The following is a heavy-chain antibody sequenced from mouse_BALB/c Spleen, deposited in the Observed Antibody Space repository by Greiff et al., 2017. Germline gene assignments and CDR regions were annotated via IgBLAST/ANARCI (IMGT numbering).Heavy chain of an antibody. Sequence: VQLQQSGAELVKPGASVKLSCKASGYTFTSYYMYWVKQRPGQGLEWIGEINPSNGGTNFNEKFKSKATLTVDKSSSTAYMQLSSLTSEDSAVYYCTRWSYDGYYYAMDYWGQGTSVTVSS. V-gene: IGHV1S81*02. CDR1: GYTFTSYY. CDR2: INPSNGGT. CDR3: TRWSYDGYYYAMDY. D-gene: IGHD2-3*01. J-gene: IGHJ4*01.